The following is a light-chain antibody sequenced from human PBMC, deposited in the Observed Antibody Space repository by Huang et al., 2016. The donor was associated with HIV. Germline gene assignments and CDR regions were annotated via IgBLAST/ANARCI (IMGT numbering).Light chain of an antibody. Sequence: AIRMTQSPSSLAAPTGDRVTITCRASQGISSYLAWYQQKPGKAPKLLLSSASTLQGGVPSRFSGSGSGTDFTLTISSLQSEDLGTYYCQQYYIYPHAFGQGTKLEI. CDR2: SAS. CDR1: QGISSY. V-gene: IGKV1-8*01. J-gene: IGKJ2*01. CDR3: QQYYIYPHA.